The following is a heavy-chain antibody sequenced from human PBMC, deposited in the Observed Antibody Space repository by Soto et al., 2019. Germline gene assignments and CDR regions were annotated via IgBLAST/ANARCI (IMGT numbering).Heavy chain of an antibody. J-gene: IGHJ5*02. CDR2: MNPGSGQT. D-gene: IGHD1-26*01. Sequence: ASVKVSCKASGYTFSNFDISGVRQAAGQGLEWLGWMNPGSGQTGYASKFQGRVAMTRDASKGTSHLELSSLTSDDTAVYYCARMASHGTLNWLDHCGDGTLVTV. CDR1: GYTFSNFD. V-gene: IGHV1-8*02. CDR3: ARMASHGTLNWLDH.